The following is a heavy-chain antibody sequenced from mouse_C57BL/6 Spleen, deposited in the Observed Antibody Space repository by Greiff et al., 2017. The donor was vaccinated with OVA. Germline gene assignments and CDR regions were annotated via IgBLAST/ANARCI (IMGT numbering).Heavy chain of an antibody. D-gene: IGHD2-4*01. CDR2: ILPGSGST. Sequence: QVQLQQSGAELMKPGASVKLSCKATGYTFTGYWIEWVKQKPVHGLEWIGEILPGSGSTNYNEKFKGKATFTADKSSNTAYMQLSSLTTEDSAIYYCASLDYDDAMDYWGQGTSVTVSS. V-gene: IGHV1-9*01. J-gene: IGHJ4*01. CDR3: ASLDYDDAMDY. CDR1: GYTFTGYW.